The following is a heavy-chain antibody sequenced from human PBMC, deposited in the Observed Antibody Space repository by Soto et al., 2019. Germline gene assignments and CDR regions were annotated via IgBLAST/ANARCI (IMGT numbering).Heavy chain of an antibody. CDR2: INHSGST. J-gene: IGHJ4*02. D-gene: IGHD2-15*01. CDR3: ATGRRGYIAH. CDR1: GGSFSGYY. V-gene: IGHV4-34*01. Sequence: LSLTCAVYGGSFSGYYWSWIRQPPGKGLEWIGEINHSGSTKYNPSLKSRVTISVDTSRNQFSLKLSSVTAADTAVYYCATGRRGYIAHWGQGSLVTVSS.